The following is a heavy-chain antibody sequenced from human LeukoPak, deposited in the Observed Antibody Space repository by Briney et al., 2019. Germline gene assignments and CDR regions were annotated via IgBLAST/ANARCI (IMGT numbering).Heavy chain of an antibody. Sequence: SETLSLTCTVSGDSISSGSYYWGWIRQPPGKGLEWIGEINHSGSTNYNPSLKSRVTISVDTSKNQFSLKLTSVTAADTAVYYCAREVVGATRYFDYWGQGTLVTVSS. J-gene: IGHJ4*02. D-gene: IGHD1-26*01. V-gene: IGHV4-39*07. CDR1: GDSISSGSYY. CDR3: AREVVGATRYFDY. CDR2: INHSGST.